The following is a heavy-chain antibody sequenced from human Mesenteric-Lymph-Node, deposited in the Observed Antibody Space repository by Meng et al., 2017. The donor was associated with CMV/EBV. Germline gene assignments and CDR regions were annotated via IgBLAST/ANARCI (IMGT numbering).Heavy chain of an antibody. CDR1: GGSFSGYY. J-gene: IGHJ4*02. CDR2: INHSGST. Sequence: QGPLQPAGAGLLKPSESLVLTCPVYGGSFSGYYWSWIRQPPGKGLEWIGEINHSGSTNYNPSLKSRVTISVDTSKNQFSLKLSSVTAADTAVYYCARHQRWLKSEGGFNYWGQGTLVTVSS. CDR3: ARHQRWLKSEGGFNY. D-gene: IGHD4-23*01. V-gene: IGHV4-34*01.